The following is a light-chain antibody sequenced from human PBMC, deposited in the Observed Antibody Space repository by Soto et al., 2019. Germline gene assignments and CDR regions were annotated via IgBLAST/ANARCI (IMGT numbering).Light chain of an antibody. CDR3: QQYENWPQLT. CDR2: GAS. CDR1: QSVGGD. Sequence: IVMTQSPATLSVSPGERAILSCRASQSVGGDLAWYQRKPGQAPRLLIYGASSRAPGIPTRFSGSGSGTEFTLTISSLQSEDFAAYYCQQYENWPQLTFGGGTKVDI. V-gene: IGKV3-15*01. J-gene: IGKJ4*01.